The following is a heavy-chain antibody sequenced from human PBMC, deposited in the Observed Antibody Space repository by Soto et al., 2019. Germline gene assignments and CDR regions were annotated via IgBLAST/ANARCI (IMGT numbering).Heavy chain of an antibody. J-gene: IGHJ4*02. Sequence: QLQLPESGPGLVQPSQTLSLTCTVSGDSISRGAYYWRWIRQPPGKGLEWIGSIYHSGAPYYNPSLESLVSKEVDTSKNQFSRWLRPVTAADTDVYYCAKDGGYATVDCWGQGTLVTVSS. V-gene: IGHV4-30-4*01. CDR2: IYHSGAP. D-gene: IGHD2-15*01. CDR3: AKDGGYATVDC. CDR1: GDSISRGAYY.